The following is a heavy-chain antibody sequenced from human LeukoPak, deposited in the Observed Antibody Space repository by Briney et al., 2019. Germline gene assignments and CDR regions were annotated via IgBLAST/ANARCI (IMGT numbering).Heavy chain of an antibody. CDR1: GYTFTSYG. J-gene: IGHJ4*02. V-gene: IGHV1-18*01. D-gene: IGHD3-10*01. CDR2: ISAYNGNT. CDR3: AREVWFGELSERTLDY. Sequence: ASVKVSCEASGYTFTSYGISWVRQAPGQGLEWMGWISAYNGNTNYAQKLQGRVTMTTDTSTSTAYMELRSLRSDDTAVYYCAREVWFGELSERTLDYWGQGTLVTVSS.